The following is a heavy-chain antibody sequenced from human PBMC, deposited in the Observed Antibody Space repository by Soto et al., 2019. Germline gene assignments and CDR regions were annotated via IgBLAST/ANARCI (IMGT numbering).Heavy chain of an antibody. CDR3: ARAAYYYDSSGYYPGDY. J-gene: IGHJ4*02. D-gene: IGHD3-22*01. CDR2: INAGNGNT. CDR1: GYTFTSYA. V-gene: IGHV1-3*01. Sequence: ASVKVSCKASGYTFTSYAIDWVRQAPGQRLEWMGWINAGNGNTKYSQKFQGRVTITRDTSASTAYMEVSSLRSEDTAVYYCARAAYYYDSSGYYPGDYWGQGSLVTVSS.